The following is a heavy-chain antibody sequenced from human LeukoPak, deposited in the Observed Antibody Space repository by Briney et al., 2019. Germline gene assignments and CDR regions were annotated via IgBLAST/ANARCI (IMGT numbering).Heavy chain of an antibody. CDR2: INPSGGST. J-gene: IGHJ6*02. CDR3: ARDIRTVTPRYGMDV. V-gene: IGHV1-46*01. D-gene: IGHD4-17*01. Sequence: ASVKVSCKASGYTFTSYYMHWVRQAPGQGLEWMGIINPSGGSTSYAQKFQGRVTMTRDTSTSTVYMELSSLRSEDTAVYYCARDIRTVTPRYGMDVWGQGTRSPSP. CDR1: GYTFTSYY.